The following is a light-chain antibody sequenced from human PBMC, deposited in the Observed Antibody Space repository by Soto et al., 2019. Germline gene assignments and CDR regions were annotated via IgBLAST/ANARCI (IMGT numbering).Light chain of an antibody. CDR1: SSNIGGNS. Sequence: SVRTEPPSVRSAPEQKVTISCCGSSSNIGGNSVSWYQQLPGTAPKLLIYDDNKRPSGIPDRFSGSKSGTSATLGITGFQTGDEADYYCGSWDSSLSAYVFGTGTKVAVL. CDR2: DDN. V-gene: IGLV1-51*01. CDR3: GSWDSSLSAYV. J-gene: IGLJ1*01.